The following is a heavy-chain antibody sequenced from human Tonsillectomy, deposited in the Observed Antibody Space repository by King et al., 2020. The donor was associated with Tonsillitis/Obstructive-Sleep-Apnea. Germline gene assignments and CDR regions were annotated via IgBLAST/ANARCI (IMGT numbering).Heavy chain of an antibody. V-gene: IGHV4-34*01. CDR3: SRRSSIAFYVRYFGY. D-gene: IGHD6-6*01. CDR1: GGSFSGYY. CDR2: INHSGNT. J-gene: IGHJ4*02. Sequence: VQLQQWGAGLLKPSETLSLTCTVYGGSFSGYYWTWIRQPPGKGLEWIGEINHSGNTNYNPSIKSRVSISADTSKNQISLNLSSMTAADTAVFYCSRRSSIAFYVRYFGYWGQGTLVTVSS.